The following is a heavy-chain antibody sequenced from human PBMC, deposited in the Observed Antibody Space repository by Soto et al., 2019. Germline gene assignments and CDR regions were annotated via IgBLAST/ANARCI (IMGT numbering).Heavy chain of an antibody. CDR1: GGSVSSGSYY. D-gene: IGHD1-20*01. CDR2: IYYSGST. Sequence: SETLSLTCTVSGGSVSSGSYYWNWIRQPPGKGLEWIGYIYYSGSTDYNPSLKSRLTISIDTSKNQFSLTLSSVTAADTAVYYCAATTYNWIDGAFDYWSQGTLVTVSS. J-gene: IGHJ4*02. V-gene: IGHV4-61*01. CDR3: AATTYNWIDGAFDY.